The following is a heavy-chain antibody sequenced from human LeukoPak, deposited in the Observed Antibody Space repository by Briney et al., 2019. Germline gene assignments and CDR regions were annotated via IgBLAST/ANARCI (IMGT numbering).Heavy chain of an antibody. V-gene: IGHV3-30*02. CDR2: IRYDGSNK. D-gene: IGHD3-3*01. CDR3: ARAQSYDFWSGYYIAY. Sequence: PGGSLRLSCAASGFTFSSYDMHWVRQAPGKGLEWVAFIRYDGSNKYYADSVKGRFTISRDNSKNTLYLQMNSLRAEDTAVYYCARAQSYDFWSGYYIAYWGKGTLVTVSS. J-gene: IGHJ4*02. CDR1: GFTFSSYD.